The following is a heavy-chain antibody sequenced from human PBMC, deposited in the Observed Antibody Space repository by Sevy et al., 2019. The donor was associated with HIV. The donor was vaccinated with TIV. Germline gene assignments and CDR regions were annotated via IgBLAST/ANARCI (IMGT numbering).Heavy chain of an antibody. CDR2: MNEDGSVT. Sequence: GESLTISCAGSGFSITSYWMHWVRQAPGKGLVWVSRMNEDGSVTNHADSVRGRFTISRDNAKNTLYLQMNSLRVEDTAVYYCVKDFGGPTDYWGQGTLVTVSS. CDR1: GFSITSYW. D-gene: IGHD3-16*01. CDR3: VKDFGGPTDY. V-gene: IGHV3-74*01. J-gene: IGHJ4*02.